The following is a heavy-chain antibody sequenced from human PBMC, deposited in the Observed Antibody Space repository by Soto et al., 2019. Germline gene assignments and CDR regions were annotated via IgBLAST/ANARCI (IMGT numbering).Heavy chain of an antibody. D-gene: IGHD6-13*01. CDR3: ARDGIAAAGSWYFDL. Sequence: QVQLQESGPGLVKPSETLSLTCTVFGGSISNYYWGWIRQPPGKGLEWIGYIYYSGSTNYNPSLKSRVTISVDTSKNQLSLKLSSVAAADTAVYYCARDGIAAAGSWYFDLWGRGTLVTVSS. V-gene: IGHV4-59*01. CDR2: IYYSGST. CDR1: GGSISNYY. J-gene: IGHJ2*01.